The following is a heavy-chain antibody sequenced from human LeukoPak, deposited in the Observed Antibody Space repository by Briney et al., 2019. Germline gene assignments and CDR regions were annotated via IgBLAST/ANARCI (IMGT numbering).Heavy chain of an antibody. V-gene: IGHV4-59*01. CDR2: IYYSGST. Sequence: SETLSLTCTVSGGSISSYYWSWIRQPPGKGLEWIGYIYYSGSTNYNPSLKSRVTISVDTSKNQFSLKLSSVTAADTAVYYRTRAIVVVPAAIGWFDPWGQGTLVTVSS. D-gene: IGHD2-2*02. CDR1: GGSISSYY. J-gene: IGHJ5*02. CDR3: TRAIVVVPAAIGWFDP.